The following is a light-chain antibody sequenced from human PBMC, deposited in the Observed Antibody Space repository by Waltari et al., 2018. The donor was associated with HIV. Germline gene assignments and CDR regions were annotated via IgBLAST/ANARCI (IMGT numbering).Light chain of an antibody. CDR2: HHSDPNK. J-gene: IGLJ2*01. CDR3: GTWHSNARV. Sequence: QPVLTQPSSHSASSGASVRLTCMLSSGCSVGDFWIMWYQQKPRNPPPYLLYHHSDPNKGQRSAVPSRFSGYNEASGKAGIFSISGFQPEVEAGYYCGTWHSNARVFGGGTKLTVL. V-gene: IGLV5-52*01. CDR1: SGCSVGDFW.